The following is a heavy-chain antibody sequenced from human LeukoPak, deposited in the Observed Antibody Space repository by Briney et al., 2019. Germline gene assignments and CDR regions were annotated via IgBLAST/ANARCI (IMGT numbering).Heavy chain of an antibody. D-gene: IGHD3-10*01. Sequence: KPSETLSLTCTVSGGSVSSGSYYWSWIRQPPGKGLEWIGYIYYSGSTNYNPSLKSRVTISVDTSKNQFSLKLSSVTAADTAVYYCARDRRGVIHGYYFDYWGQGTLVTVSS. J-gene: IGHJ4*02. CDR2: IYYSGST. V-gene: IGHV4-61*01. CDR1: GGSVSSGSYY. CDR3: ARDRRGVIHGYYFDY.